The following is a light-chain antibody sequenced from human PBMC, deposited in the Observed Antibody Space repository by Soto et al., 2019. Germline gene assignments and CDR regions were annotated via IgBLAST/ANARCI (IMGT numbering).Light chain of an antibody. V-gene: IGKV1-39*01. CDR3: QQSYSTPWT. CDR1: QSISTY. Sequence: DIQMTQSPSSLSASVGDRVTITCRPSQSISTYLNWYQQKPGRAPKLLIYGASSLQSGVPSRFSGSGSGTDFTLTISSLQPEDFATYHCQQSYSTPWTFGQGTKVEIK. CDR2: GAS. J-gene: IGKJ1*01.